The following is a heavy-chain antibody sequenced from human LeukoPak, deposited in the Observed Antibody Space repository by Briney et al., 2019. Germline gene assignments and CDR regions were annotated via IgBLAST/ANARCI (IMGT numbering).Heavy chain of an antibody. J-gene: IGHJ4*02. V-gene: IGHV3-23*01. Sequence: PGGSLRLSCTASGFTFSSYAMSWVRPAPGKGLDWVSVISGTGTSTYYADSVRGRFTISRDNSKNTLYLRVNSLRAEDTAVYYCAKNLGSGCYWPVDYWGQGTLVTVSS. D-gene: IGHD6-19*01. CDR3: AKNLGSGCYWPVDY. CDR1: GFTFSSYA. CDR2: ISGTGTST.